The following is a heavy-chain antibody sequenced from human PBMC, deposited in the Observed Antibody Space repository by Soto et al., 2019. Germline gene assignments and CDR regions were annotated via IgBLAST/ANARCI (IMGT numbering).Heavy chain of an antibody. Sequence: PSETLSLTCTVSGGSISSYYWSWIRQPPGKGLEWIGYIYYSGSTNYNPSLKSRVTISVDTSKNQFSLKLSSVTAADTAVYYCARGIDSSGSLYFDYWGQGTLVTVSS. CDR1: GGSISSYY. J-gene: IGHJ4*02. D-gene: IGHD3-22*01. V-gene: IGHV4-59*01. CDR3: ARGIDSSGSLYFDY. CDR2: IYYSGST.